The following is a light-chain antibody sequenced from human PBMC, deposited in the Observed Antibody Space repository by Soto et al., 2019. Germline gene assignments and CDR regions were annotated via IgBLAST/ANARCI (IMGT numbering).Light chain of an antibody. CDR2: AAS. J-gene: IGKJ5*01. V-gene: IGKV1-39*01. Sequence: IHAVPTPSSLFATVGGRVTVPCRASQSINSYLNWYQQEPGKAPKFLIYAASSLQSGVPSRFSGSGSGTDFTLTISSLQPEDFATYYCQQSYSTPITFGQGTRLEI. CDR3: QQSYSTPIT. CDR1: QSINSY.